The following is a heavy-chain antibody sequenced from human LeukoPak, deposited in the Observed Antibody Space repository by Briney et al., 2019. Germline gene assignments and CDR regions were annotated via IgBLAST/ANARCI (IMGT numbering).Heavy chain of an antibody. CDR3: AREGLTTESNWFDP. Sequence: SVKVSCKASGGTFSSYAISWVRQAPGQGLEWMGGIIPIFGTANYAQKFQGRVTITADKSTSTAYMELSSLRSEDTAVYYCAREGLTTESNWFDPWGQGTLVTVSS. CDR1: GGTFSSYA. CDR2: IIPIFGTA. D-gene: IGHD4-11*01. J-gene: IGHJ5*02. V-gene: IGHV1-69*06.